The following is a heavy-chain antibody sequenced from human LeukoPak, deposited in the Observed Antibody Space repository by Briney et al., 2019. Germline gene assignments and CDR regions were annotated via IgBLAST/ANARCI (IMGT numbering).Heavy chain of an antibody. V-gene: IGHV3-9*01. CDR2: ISWNSGSI. CDR1: GFTFDDYA. Sequence: GGSLRLSCAASGFTFDDYAIHWVRQAPGKGLEWVSGISWNSGSIGYADSVKGRFTISRDNAKNSLYLQMNSLRAEDTAVYYCARGSYDGYNWFDPWGQGTLVTVSS. D-gene: IGHD1-26*01. J-gene: IGHJ5*02. CDR3: ARGSYDGYNWFDP.